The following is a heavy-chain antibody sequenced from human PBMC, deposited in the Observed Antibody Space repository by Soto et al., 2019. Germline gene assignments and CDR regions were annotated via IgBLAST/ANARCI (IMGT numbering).Heavy chain of an antibody. CDR3: AKGVVVATTYLQH. CDR1: GFTFSSYG. CDR2: ISYDGSDK. Sequence: QVQLVESGGGVVQPGRSLRLSCAASGFTFSSYGMHWVRQAPGKGLEWVAVISYDGSDKYYADSVKGRFIISRDNSNNTLYLQMDSLRAEDTAVYYCAKGVVVATTYLQHWGQGTLVTVSS. J-gene: IGHJ1*01. D-gene: IGHD2-15*01. V-gene: IGHV3-30*18.